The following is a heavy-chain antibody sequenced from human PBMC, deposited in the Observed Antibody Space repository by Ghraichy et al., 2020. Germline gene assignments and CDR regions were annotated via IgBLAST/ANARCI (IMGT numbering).Heavy chain of an antibody. Sequence: LNISCTASGFTFGDYAMSWVRQAPGKGLEWVGFIRSKAYGGTTEYAASVKGRFTISRDDSKSIAYLQMNSLKTEDTAVYYCTRAAVTGTTGYYYYGMDVWGQGTTVTVSS. D-gene: IGHD1-20*01. CDR2: IRSKAYGGTT. J-gene: IGHJ6*02. CDR3: TRAAVTGTTGYYYYGMDV. CDR1: GFTFGDYA. V-gene: IGHV3-49*04.